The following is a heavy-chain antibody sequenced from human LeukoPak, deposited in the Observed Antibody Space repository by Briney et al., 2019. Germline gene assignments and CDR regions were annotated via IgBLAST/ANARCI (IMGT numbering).Heavy chain of an antibody. CDR2: IIPIFGTA. V-gene: IGHV1-69*13. D-gene: IGHD6-19*01. J-gene: IGHJ4*02. CDR3: ARDQGHSSGWYVNYFDY. Sequence: ASVKVSCKASGGTFSSYAISWVRQAPGQGLEWMGGIIPIFGTANYAQKFQGRVTITADESTSTAYKELSSLRSEDTAVYYCARDQGHSSGWYVNYFDYWGQGTLVTVSS. CDR1: GGTFSSYA.